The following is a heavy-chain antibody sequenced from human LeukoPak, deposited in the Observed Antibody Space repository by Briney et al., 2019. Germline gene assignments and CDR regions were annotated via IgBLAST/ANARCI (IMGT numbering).Heavy chain of an antibody. J-gene: IGHJ4*02. CDR1: GFTFSSYE. Sequence: GGSLRLSCAASGFTFSSYEMNWVRQAPGKGLEWVSYISSSGSAIYYADSVKGRFTISRDNAKYSLYLQMNSLRAEDTAVYYCARERLRLPDYWGQGTLVTVSS. D-gene: IGHD5-12*01. V-gene: IGHV3-48*03. CDR2: ISSSGSAI. CDR3: ARERLRLPDY.